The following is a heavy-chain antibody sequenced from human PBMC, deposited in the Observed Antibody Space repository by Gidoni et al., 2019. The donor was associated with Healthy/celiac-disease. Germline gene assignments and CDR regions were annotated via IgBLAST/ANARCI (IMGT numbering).Heavy chain of an antibody. CDR1: GGSISSSSYY. D-gene: IGHD1-26*01. CDR2: IYYSGST. J-gene: IGHJ3*02. CDR3: ARLGRYDAFDI. V-gene: IGHV4-39*01. Sequence: QLQLPESGPGLVKPSETLSLTCTVSGGSISSSSYYWGWIRQPPGKGLEWIGSIYYSGSTYYNPSLKSRVTISVDTSKNQFSLKLSSVTAADTAVYYCARLGRYDAFDIWGQGTMVTVSS.